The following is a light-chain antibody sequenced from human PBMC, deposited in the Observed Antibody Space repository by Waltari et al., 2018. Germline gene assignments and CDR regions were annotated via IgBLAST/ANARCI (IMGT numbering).Light chain of an antibody. CDR3: QSYDDNSPDWV. Sequence: NLKLTQPRSVSESPGKTVIISCTGSSGNIAGNHGQWYRQRPGSAPTSVIYESNQRPSGVPNRFSGSIDSASNSASLTISGLKTEDEADYYCQSYDDNSPDWVFGGGTKLTVL. V-gene: IGLV6-57*02. J-gene: IGLJ3*02. CDR1: SGNIAGNH. CDR2: ESN.